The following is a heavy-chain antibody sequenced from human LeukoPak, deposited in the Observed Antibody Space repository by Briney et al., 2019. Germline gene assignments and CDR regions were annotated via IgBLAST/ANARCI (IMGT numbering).Heavy chain of an antibody. D-gene: IGHD3-3*01. J-gene: IGHJ4*02. Sequence: SETLSLTCTVSGGSISSYYWGWIRQPPGKGLEWIGSIYYSGSTYYNPSLKSRVTISVDTSKNQFSLKLSSVTAADTAVYYCARSATTIFGALFDYWGQGTPVTVSS. CDR1: GGSISSYY. V-gene: IGHV4-39*01. CDR2: IYYSGST. CDR3: ARSATTIFGALFDY.